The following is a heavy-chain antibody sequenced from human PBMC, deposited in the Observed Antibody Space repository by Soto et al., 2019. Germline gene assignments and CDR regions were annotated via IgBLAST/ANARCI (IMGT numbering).Heavy chain of an antibody. J-gene: IGHJ4*02. Sequence: EEHLLESGGGLVQPGGSLRLSCAATGFSFSTYAMSWVRQAPGKGLEWVSGIGGGGDDTNYADFVKGRFTVSRDNSKNTLFLQMSSLSAEDTARYYCARGSSSVGYYFDYWGQGTLVTVSS. D-gene: IGHD6-13*01. CDR1: GFSFSTYA. CDR3: ARGSSSVGYYFDY. CDR2: IGGGGDDT. V-gene: IGHV3-23*01.